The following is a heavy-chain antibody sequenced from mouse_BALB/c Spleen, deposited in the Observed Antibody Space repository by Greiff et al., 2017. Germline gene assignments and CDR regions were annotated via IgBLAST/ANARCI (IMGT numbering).Heavy chain of an antibody. V-gene: IGHV3-2*02. J-gene: IGHJ4*01. D-gene: IGHD2-1*01. CDR2: ISYSGST. Sequence: EVQLKESGPGLVKPSQSLSLTCTVTGYSITSDYAWNWIRQFPGNKLEWMGYISYSGSTSYNPSLKSRISITRDTSKNQFFLQLNSVTTEDTATYYCARVYGNYRYAMDYWGQGTSVTVSS. CDR1: GYSITSDYA. CDR3: ARVYGNYRYAMDY.